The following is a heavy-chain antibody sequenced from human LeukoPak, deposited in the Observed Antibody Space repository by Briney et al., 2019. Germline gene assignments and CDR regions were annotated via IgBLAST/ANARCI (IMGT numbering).Heavy chain of an antibody. V-gene: IGHV3-66*01. CDR3: ARRRGDYGEGELDY. CDR2: FKNDGTP. CDR1: GFTVSSKH. D-gene: IGHD4-17*01. J-gene: IGHJ4*02. Sequence: PGGSLRLSCAASGFTVSSKHRRWVRQAPGKGLECVSLFKNDGTPSYAASVKHRFFISGDNSRNTVYLQMNGLRAEDTAVYYCARRRGDYGEGELDYWGQGTLVTVSS.